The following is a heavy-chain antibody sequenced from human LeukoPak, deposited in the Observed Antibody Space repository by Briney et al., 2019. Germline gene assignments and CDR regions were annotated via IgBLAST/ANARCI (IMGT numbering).Heavy chain of an antibody. CDR3: AKEGLAYSTGYFDY. V-gene: IGHV3-23*01. Sequence: GSLRLSCAASGFTFSSYAMSWVRQAPGKGLEWVSGISGSGRTTYYAESVKGRFTISRDNSKNTLNLQMNSLRAEDTAVYYCAKEGLAYSTGYFDYWGQGTLVTVSS. D-gene: IGHD6-13*01. CDR1: GFTFSSYA. CDR2: ISGSGRTT. J-gene: IGHJ4*02.